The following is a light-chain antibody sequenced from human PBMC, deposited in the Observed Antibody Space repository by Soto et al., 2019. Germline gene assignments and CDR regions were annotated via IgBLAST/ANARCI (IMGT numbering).Light chain of an antibody. CDR1: QSISDY. J-gene: IGKJ5*01. V-gene: IGKV1-39*01. CDR2: AAS. CDR3: QQSYSTPIT. Sequence: DIQMTQSPSSLSASVGDRVTITCRASQSISDYLNWYQQKPGKAPKLLIYAASNLQTGVPSRFSGSGSGTDFTLTISSLQPEDFATYSCQQSYSTPITFGQGTRLEMK.